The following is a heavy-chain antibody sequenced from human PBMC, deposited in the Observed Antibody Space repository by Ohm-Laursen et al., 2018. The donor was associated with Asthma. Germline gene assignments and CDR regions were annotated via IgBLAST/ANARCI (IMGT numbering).Heavy chain of an antibody. V-gene: IGHV3-23*01. CDR2: ISGSGGST. J-gene: IGHJ5*02. D-gene: IGHD4-23*01. CDR3: ARVGRLETTVITAFDP. Sequence: SLRLSCAASGFTFSSYAMSWVRQAPGKGLEWVSAISGSGGSTYYADSVKGRFTISRDKSKNTLNLQMSSLRGDDTAVYYCARVGRLETTVITAFDPWGQGTLVTVSS. CDR1: GFTFSSYA.